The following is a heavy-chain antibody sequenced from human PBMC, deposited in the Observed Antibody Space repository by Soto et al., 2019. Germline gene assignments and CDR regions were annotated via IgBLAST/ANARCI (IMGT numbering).Heavy chain of an antibody. J-gene: IGHJ4*02. V-gene: IGHV4-59*08. CDR2: IYYSGST. CDR3: ARRGSLTWMDAYFDY. CDR1: GGSISSYY. D-gene: IGHD5-12*01. Sequence: SETLSLTCTVSGGSISSYYWSWIRQPPGKGLEWIGYIYYSGSTNYNPSLKSRVTISVDTSKNQFSLKLSSVTAADTAVYYCARRGSLTWMDAYFDYWGQGTLVTVSS.